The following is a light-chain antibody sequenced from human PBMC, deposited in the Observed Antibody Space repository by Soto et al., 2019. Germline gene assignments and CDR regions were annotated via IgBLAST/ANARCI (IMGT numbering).Light chain of an antibody. CDR1: QGVSSNS. CDR2: GAS. V-gene: IGKV3-20*01. CDR3: HDXXXXXXX. J-gene: IGKJ1*01. Sequence: ETVLTQSPATLSLSPGEGATLSCRASQGVSSNSLAWYQQKPGQAPRLLIYGASTRATGIPDRFSGSGSGTDFXLTXXXXXXXDFAVYYCHDXXXXXXXFG.